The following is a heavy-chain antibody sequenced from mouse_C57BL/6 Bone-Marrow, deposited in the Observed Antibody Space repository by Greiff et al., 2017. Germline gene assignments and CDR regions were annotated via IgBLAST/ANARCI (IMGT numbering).Heavy chain of an antibody. J-gene: IGHJ2*01. CDR3: AAGGLRLDFDY. CDR1: GYTFTSYD. CDR2: IYPRDGST. V-gene: IGHV1-85*01. Sequence: VKVVESGPELVKPGASVKLSCKASGYTFTSYDINWVKQRPGQGLEWIGWIYPRDGSTKYNEKFKGKATLTVDTSSSTAYMELHSLTSEDSAVYFCAAGGLRLDFDYWGQGTTLTVSS. D-gene: IGHD2-4*01.